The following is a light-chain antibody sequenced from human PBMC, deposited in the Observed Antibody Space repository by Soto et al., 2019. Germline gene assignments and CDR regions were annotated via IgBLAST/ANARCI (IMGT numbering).Light chain of an antibody. J-gene: IGKJ5*01. CDR1: QSISSY. CDR3: QQSYSTLSIT. Sequence: DIQMTQSPSSLSASVGDRVTITCRASQSISSYLNWYQQKPGKAPKLLIYAASSLQSEVPSRFSGSGSGTEFTLTISSLQPEDFATYYCQQSYSTLSITFGQGKRLEIK. CDR2: AAS. V-gene: IGKV1-39*01.